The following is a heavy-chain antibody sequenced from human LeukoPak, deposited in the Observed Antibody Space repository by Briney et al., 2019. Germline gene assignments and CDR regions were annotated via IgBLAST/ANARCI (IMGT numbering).Heavy chain of an antibody. CDR2: FYFTGST. CDR1: GASMSSSSFY. Sequence: ASETLSLTCTVSGASMSSSSFYWGWIRQPPGKGLEWFGSFYFTGSTYYNPSLKSRVTISVDMSKNQFSLNLSSVTAADTAVYYCARHLNHGAYYYYYMDVWGEGTTVTISS. J-gene: IGHJ6*03. CDR3: ARHLNHGAYYYYYMDV. D-gene: IGHD1-14*01. V-gene: IGHV4-39*01.